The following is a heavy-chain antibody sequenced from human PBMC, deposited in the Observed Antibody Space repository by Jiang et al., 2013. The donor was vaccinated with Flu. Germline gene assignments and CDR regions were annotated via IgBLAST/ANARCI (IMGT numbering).Heavy chain of an antibody. CDR3: ARPIVVVPAASTGAFDI. CDR1: GGSISSSSYY. Sequence: TLSLTCTVSGGSISSSSYYWGWIRQPPGKGLEWIGSIYYSGSTYYNPSLKSRVTISVDTSKNQFSLKLSSVTAADTAVYYCARPIVVVPAASTGAFDIWGQGTMVTVSS. V-gene: IGHV4-39*01. CDR2: IYYSGST. D-gene: IGHD2-2*01. J-gene: IGHJ3*02.